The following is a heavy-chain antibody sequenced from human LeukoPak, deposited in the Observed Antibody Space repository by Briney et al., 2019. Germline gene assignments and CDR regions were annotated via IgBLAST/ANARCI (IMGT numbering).Heavy chain of an antibody. CDR3: ARGPTYYYDSSADS. CDR2: ISAYNGNT. D-gene: IGHD3-22*01. J-gene: IGHJ4*02. V-gene: IGHV1-18*01. CDR1: GYTFTSYG. Sequence: ASVTVSCKASGYTFTSYGISWVRRAPGQGLEWMGWISAYNGNTNYAQKLQGRVTMTTDTSTSTAYMELRSLRSDDTAVYYCARGPTYYYDSSADSWGQGTLVTVSS.